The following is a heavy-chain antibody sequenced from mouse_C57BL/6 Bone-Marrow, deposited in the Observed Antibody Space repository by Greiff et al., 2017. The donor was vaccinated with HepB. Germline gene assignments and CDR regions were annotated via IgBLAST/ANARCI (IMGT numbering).Heavy chain of an antibody. CDR3: AKGGMITPYWYFDV. CDR1: GFSLTSYG. J-gene: IGHJ1*03. V-gene: IGHV2-4*01. D-gene: IGHD2-4*01. Sequence: QVQLKQSGPGLVQPSQSLSITCTVSGFSLTSYGVHWVRQPPGKGLEWLGVIWSGGSTDYNAAFISRLSISKDNSKSQVFFKMNSLQSDDTAIYYCAKGGMITPYWYFDVWGTGTTVTVSS. CDR2: IWSGGST.